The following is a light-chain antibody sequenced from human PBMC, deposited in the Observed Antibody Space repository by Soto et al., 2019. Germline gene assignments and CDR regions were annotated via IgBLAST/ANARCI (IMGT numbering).Light chain of an antibody. Sequence: QSVLTQSASVSGSPGQSITISCTGTSSDVGGYNYVSWYQQHPGKAPKLIIYDVSHRPSGVSNRFSGSKSGNTASLTISGLQSEDEADYYCSSYTSSSTLLFGTGTKLTVL. CDR3: SSYTSSSTLL. V-gene: IGLV2-14*01. J-gene: IGLJ1*01. CDR1: SSDVGGYNY. CDR2: DVS.